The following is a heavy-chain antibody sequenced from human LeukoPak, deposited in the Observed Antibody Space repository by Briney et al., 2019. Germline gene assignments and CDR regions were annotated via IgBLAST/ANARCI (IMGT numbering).Heavy chain of an antibody. CDR2: ISFGSSTI. D-gene: IGHD3-3*01. CDR1: GFTFSTYS. J-gene: IGHJ4*02. V-gene: IGHV3-48*04. Sequence: PGGSLRLSCAASGFTFSTYSVNWVRQAPGKGLEWVSYISFGSSTIYYADSVKGRFTISRDNAQNSLHLQMNSLRAEDTAVHYCGRVSRASGYYYVEFWGQGTLVTVSS. CDR3: GRVSRASGYYYVEF.